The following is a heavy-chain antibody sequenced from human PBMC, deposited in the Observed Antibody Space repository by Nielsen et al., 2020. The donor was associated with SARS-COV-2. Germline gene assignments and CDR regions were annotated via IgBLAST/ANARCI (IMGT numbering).Heavy chain of an antibody. Sequence: SLKISCITSGFTFDDYAMHWVRQAPGKGLEWVSGISWNSGSIGYADSVKGRFTISRDNAKNLLYLQMGSLRADDTAVYFCKSEGNWGQGTLVTVSS. CDR1: GFTFDDYA. V-gene: IGHV3-9*01. CDR3: KSEGN. CDR2: ISWNSGSI. J-gene: IGHJ4*02.